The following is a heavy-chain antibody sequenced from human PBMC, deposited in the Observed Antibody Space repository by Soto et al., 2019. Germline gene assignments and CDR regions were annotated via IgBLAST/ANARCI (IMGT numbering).Heavy chain of an antibody. D-gene: IGHD5-18*01. Sequence: GGSLGLSCAASGFTFSSYAMHWVRQAPGKGLEYASAISSNGGSTYYADSVKGRFTISRDNSKNTLYLQMGSLRAEDMAVYYCARGRRGYSYGYLGLYYFDYWGQGTLVTVSS. CDR1: GFTFSSYA. V-gene: IGHV3-64*02. CDR2: ISSNGGST. CDR3: ARGRRGYSYGYLGLYYFDY. J-gene: IGHJ4*02.